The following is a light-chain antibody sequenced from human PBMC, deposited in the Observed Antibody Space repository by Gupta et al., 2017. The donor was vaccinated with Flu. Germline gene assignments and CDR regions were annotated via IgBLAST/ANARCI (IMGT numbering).Light chain of an antibody. Sequence: QLGLTQSPSASPSLGSSVKLTCTLSSWHSSYVIAWHQQQPEKGPRFLMTLNSDGSHTQGDGFPDRFSGSSSGAERYLTISRLPSEDEADYYCQTWGTGINLFGTGTKVTVL. CDR3: QTWGTGINL. V-gene: IGLV4-69*01. CDR2: LNSDGSH. J-gene: IGLJ1*01. CDR1: SWHSSYV.